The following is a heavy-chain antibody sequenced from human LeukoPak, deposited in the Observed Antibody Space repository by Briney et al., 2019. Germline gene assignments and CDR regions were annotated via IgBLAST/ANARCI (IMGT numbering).Heavy chain of an antibody. CDR2: ISRSSSYT. Sequence: KPGGSLRLSCAASGFTFSSYSMNWVRQAPGKGLEWVSYISRSSSYTYYADSVKGRFTISRDNSKNTLYLQMNSLRAEDTAVYYCAKDQGSKADYWGQGTLVTVSS. CDR3: AKDQGSKADY. CDR1: GFTFSSYS. V-gene: IGHV3-21*05. J-gene: IGHJ4*02. D-gene: IGHD2-15*01.